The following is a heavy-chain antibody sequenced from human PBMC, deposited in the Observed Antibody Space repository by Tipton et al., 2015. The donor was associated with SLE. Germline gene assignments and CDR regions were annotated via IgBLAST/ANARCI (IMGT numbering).Heavy chain of an antibody. Sequence: TLSLTCTVSGGSISNYYWTWIRQPPGKGLEWIGYIYYSGGTNYNPSLKSRVTISVDTSKNQFSLKLNSVTAADTAVYYCARSYLDFGGPAVRGYLDFGGRGPL. J-gene: IGHJ2*01. CDR2: IYYSGGT. CDR3: ARSYLDFGGPAVRGYLDF. D-gene: IGHD3-16*01. CDR1: GGSISNYY. V-gene: IGHV4-59*01.